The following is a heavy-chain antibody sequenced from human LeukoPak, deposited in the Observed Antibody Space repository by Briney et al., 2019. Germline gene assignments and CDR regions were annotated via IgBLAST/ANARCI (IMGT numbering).Heavy chain of an antibody. Sequence: ASVKVSCKASGYTFTGYYMHWVRQAPGQGLEWMGRINPNSGGTNYAQKFQGRVTMTRDTSISTAYMELSRLRSDDTAVYYCARVPHYYDSSGYYYVSWGQGTLVTVSS. CDR2: INPNSGGT. V-gene: IGHV1-2*06. CDR1: GYTFTGYY. J-gene: IGHJ5*02. D-gene: IGHD3-22*01. CDR3: ARVPHYYDSSGYYYVS.